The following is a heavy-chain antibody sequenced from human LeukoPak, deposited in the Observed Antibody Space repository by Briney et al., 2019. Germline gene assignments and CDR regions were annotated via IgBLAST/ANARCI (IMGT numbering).Heavy chain of an antibody. CDR2: IYYSGST. J-gene: IGHJ4*02. V-gene: IGHV4-59*08. Sequence: SETLSLTCTVSGGSISSYYWSWIRQPPGKGLEWIGYIYYSGSTNYNPSLKSRVTISVDTSKNQFSLKLSSVTAADTAVYYCARLGTVTSNDYWGQGTLVTVSS. CDR3: ARLGTVTSNDY. D-gene: IGHD4-17*01. CDR1: GGSISSYY.